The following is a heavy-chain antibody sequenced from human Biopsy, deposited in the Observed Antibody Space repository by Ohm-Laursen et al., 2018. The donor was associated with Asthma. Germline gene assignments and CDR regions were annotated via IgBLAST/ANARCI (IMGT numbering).Heavy chain of an antibody. CDR3: ARTFHLWSPYHAEHYQL. D-gene: IGHD3-3*02. Sequence: GSLRLSCSASGFTFGDYCMNWVRQAPGKGLEWVADIKHDGTEKNHVDSMKGRFTISKDNAKNSLYLQMNSLGAEETAVYYCARTFHLWSPYHAEHYQLWGQGTLVTVSS. CDR1: GFTFGDYC. CDR2: IKHDGTEK. V-gene: IGHV3-7*01. J-gene: IGHJ1*01.